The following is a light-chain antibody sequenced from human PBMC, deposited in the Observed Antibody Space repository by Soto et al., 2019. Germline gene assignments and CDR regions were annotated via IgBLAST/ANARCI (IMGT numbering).Light chain of an antibody. CDR1: SSDVGYYNY. CDR2: DVS. CDR3: SSYTSTSTLV. J-gene: IGLJ1*01. Sequence: QSVLTQPASVSGSPGQSITISCTGTSSDVGYYNYVSWYQQHPGKAPKLMIYDVSNRPSGVSNRFSGSKSGNTASLTISGLQAEDEADYYCSSYTSTSTLVFGTGTKATVL. V-gene: IGLV2-14*03.